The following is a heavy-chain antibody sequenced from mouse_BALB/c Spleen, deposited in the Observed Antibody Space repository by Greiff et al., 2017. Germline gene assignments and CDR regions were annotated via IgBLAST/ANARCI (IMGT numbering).Heavy chain of an antibody. Sequence: VHLVESGPSLVQPSQSLSITCTVSGFSLTSYGVHWVRQSPGKGLEWLGVIWRGGSTDYNAAFMSRLSITKDNSKSQVFFKMNSLQADDTAIYYCAKNLFDGPAWFAYWGQGTLVTVSA. V-gene: IGHV2-5-1*01. D-gene: IGHD2-3*01. CDR1: GFSLTSYG. CDR2: IWRGGST. J-gene: IGHJ3*01. CDR3: AKNLFDGPAWFAY.